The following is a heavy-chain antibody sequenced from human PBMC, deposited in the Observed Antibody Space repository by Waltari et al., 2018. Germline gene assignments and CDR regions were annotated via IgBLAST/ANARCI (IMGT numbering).Heavy chain of an antibody. D-gene: IGHD3-22*01. CDR2: ISYNGRNI. Sequence: QVELVESGGRVVQPGGSLRLSCPVSDFTFRSYPMHWVRQAPGKGLEWVAVISYNGRNIYYEDSVKGRFTISRDNSNKTLYLQMNSLRPEDTAVYYCARDYCDRTNCHGMDVWGQGTTVTVSS. V-gene: IGHV3-30*04. CDR3: ARDYCDRTNCHGMDV. CDR1: DFTFRSYP. J-gene: IGHJ6*02.